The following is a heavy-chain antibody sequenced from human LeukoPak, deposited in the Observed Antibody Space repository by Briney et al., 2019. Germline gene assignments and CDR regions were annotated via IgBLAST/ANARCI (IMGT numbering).Heavy chain of an antibody. CDR3: ARAIGIWSGYSY. D-gene: IGHD3-3*01. J-gene: IGHJ4*02. CDR1: GFTFSSYW. Sequence: GGSQRLLCAASGFTFSSYWMSWVRQAPGKGLEWVADIKQDGSEKNYVDSVKGRFTISRDNAKNSLYLQMNSLRAEDTAVYYCARAIGIWSGYSYWGQGTLVTVSS. CDR2: IKQDGSEK. V-gene: IGHV3-7*01.